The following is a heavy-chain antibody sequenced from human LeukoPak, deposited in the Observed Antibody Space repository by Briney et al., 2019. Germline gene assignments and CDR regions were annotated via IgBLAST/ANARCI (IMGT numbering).Heavy chain of an antibody. CDR3: ARAGYSNGLDY. J-gene: IGHJ4*02. CDR2: IYHSGNT. V-gene: IGHV4-38-2*02. D-gene: IGHD6-19*01. Sequence: SETLSLTCSVSGYSISSDYYWGWIRQPPGKGLEWIGSIYHSGNTYYNPSLKSRVTILIDTSKNQFSLKLNSVTAAGTAVYYCARAGYSNGLDYWGQGTLVTVSS. CDR1: GYSISSDYY.